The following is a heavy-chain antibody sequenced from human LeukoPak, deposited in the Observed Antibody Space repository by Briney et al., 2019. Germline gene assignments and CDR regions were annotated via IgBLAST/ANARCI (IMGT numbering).Heavy chain of an antibody. CDR2: ISGSGGST. CDR1: GFTFSSYA. V-gene: IGHV3-23*01. D-gene: IGHD5-24*01. Sequence: PGGSLRLSCAASGFTFSSYAMSWVRQAPGKGLEWVSAISGSGGSTYYADSVKGRFTISRHNSKNTLYLQMNSLRAEDTAVYYCASAERDPYYFDYWGQGTLVTVSS. J-gene: IGHJ4*02. CDR3: ASAERDPYYFDY.